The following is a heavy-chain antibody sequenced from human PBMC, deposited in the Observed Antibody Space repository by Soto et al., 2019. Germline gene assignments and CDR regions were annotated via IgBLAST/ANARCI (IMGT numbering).Heavy chain of an antibody. D-gene: IGHD6-19*01. CDR2: VSHDGRNT. J-gene: IGHJ4*02. CDR3: AKGGRQWLVTSDFNY. V-gene: IGHV3-30*18. Sequence: GASVKVSCKASGYTFTSYAMHWVRQAPGKGLEWVAVVSHDGRNTHYADSVKGRFTISRDSSKNTVSLEMTSLRAEDTAVYYCAKGGRQWLVTSDFNYWGQGALVTVPQ. CDR1: GYTFTSYA.